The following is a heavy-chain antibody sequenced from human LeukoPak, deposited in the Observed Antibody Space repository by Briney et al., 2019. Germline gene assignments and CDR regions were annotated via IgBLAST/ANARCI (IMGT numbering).Heavy chain of an antibody. V-gene: IGHV3-7*01. Sequence: GGSLRLSCAASGFTFSSYCMTWVRQAPGKGLEWVANIKQDGSEKYYVDSVKGRFTISRDSAKNSLYLQMNSPGAEEPDVYYCARDSAIASGGKDYWGQGTLVTVSS. J-gene: IGHJ4*02. D-gene: IGHD6-13*01. CDR2: IKQDGSEK. CDR1: GFTFSSYC. CDR3: ARDSAIASGGKDY.